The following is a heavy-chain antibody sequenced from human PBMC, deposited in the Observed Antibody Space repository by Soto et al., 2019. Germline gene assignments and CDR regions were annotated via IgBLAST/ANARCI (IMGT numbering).Heavy chain of an antibody. CDR3: AKDGYSSSSGGDSYGMDV. CDR1: GFTFSTYW. V-gene: IGHV3-74*01. D-gene: IGHD6-6*01. J-gene: IGHJ6*02. Sequence: PGGSLRLSCAASGFTFSTYWMHWIRQVPGKRPEWVSRINSDASHTYYADSVKGRFTISRDNAKNTLHLEMNSLRAEDTAVYYCAKDGYSSSSGGDSYGMDVWGQGXTVTVYS. CDR2: INSDASHT.